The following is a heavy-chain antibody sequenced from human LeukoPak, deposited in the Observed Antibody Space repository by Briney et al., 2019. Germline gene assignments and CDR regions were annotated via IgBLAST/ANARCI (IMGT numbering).Heavy chain of an antibody. CDR2: MNPNSGNT. D-gene: IGHD6-13*01. CDR1: GYTFTSYD. Sequence: ASVKVSCKASGYTFTSYDINWVRQATGQGLEWMGWMNPNSGNTGYAQKFQGRVTMTRDTSISTAYMELSRLRSDDTAVYYCARMTRPGIAAAYDYWGQGTLVTVSS. J-gene: IGHJ4*02. V-gene: IGHV1-8*01. CDR3: ARMTRPGIAAAYDY.